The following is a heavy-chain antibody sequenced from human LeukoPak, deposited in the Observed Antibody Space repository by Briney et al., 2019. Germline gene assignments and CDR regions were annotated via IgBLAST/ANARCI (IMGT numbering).Heavy chain of an antibody. Sequence: ASVKVSCKASGGTFSSYTISWVRQAPGQGLEWMGRIIPILGIANYAQKFQGRVTITADKSTSTAYMELSSLRSEDTAVYYCASRYPLGPPYYYYGMDVWGQGTTVTVS. D-gene: IGHD3-9*01. CDR1: GGTFSSYT. CDR3: ASRYPLGPPYYYYGMDV. CDR2: IIPILGIA. V-gene: IGHV1-69*02. J-gene: IGHJ6*02.